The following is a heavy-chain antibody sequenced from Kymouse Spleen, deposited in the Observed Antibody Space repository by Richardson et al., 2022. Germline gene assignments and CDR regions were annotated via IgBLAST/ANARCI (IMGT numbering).Heavy chain of an antibody. D-gene: IGHD1-20*01,IGHD1-7*01. J-gene: IGHJ4*02. CDR1: GGSFSGYY. V-gene: IGHV4-34*01. CDR3: ARQNNWNFDY. Sequence: QVQLQQWGAGLLKPSETLSLTCAVYGGSFSGYYWSWIRQPPGKGLEWIGEINHSGSTNYNPSLKSRVTISVDTSKNQFSLKLSSVTAADTAVYYCARQNNWNFDYWGQGTLVTVSS. CDR2: INHSGST.